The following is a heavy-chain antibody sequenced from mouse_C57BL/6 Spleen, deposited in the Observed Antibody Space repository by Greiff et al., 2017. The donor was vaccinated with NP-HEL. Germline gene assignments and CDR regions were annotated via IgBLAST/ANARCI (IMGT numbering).Heavy chain of an antibody. Sequence: EVQGVESGGGLVKPGGSLKLSCAASGFTFSSYAMSWVRQTPEKRLEWVATISDGGSYTYYPDNVKGRFTISRDNAKNNLYLQMSHLKSEDTAMYYCARDLAYYGNQGYFDVWGTGTTVTVSS. CDR3: ARDLAYYGNQGYFDV. J-gene: IGHJ1*03. CDR1: GFTFSSYA. V-gene: IGHV5-4*01. D-gene: IGHD2-10*01. CDR2: ISDGGSYT.